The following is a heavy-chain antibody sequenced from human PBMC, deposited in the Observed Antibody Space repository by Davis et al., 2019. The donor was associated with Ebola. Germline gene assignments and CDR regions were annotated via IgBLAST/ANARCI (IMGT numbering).Heavy chain of an antibody. J-gene: IGHJ5*02. Sequence: ASVKVSCKASGYTFTSYGISWVRQAPGQGLEWMGWINPNSGGTNYAQKFQGRVTMTRDTSISTAYMELSRLRSDDTAVYYCARDVLGCWFDPLGQGTLVTVSS. CDR1: GYTFTSYG. V-gene: IGHV1-2*02. D-gene: IGHD2-15*01. CDR2: INPNSGGT. CDR3: ARDVLGCWFDP.